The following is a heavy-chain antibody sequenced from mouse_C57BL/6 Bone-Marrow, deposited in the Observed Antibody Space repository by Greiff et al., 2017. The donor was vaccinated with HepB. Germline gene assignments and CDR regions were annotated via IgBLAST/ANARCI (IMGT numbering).Heavy chain of an antibody. CDR2: INPGSGGT. D-gene: IGHD2-3*01. J-gene: IGHJ2*01. CDR3: ARSSYDGYYPDY. V-gene: IGHV1-54*01. CDR1: GYAFTNYL. Sequence: VMLVESGAELVRPGTSVKVSCKASGYAFTNYLIEWVKQRPGQGLEWIGVINPGSGGTNYNEKFKGKATLTADKSSSTAYMQLSSLTSEDSAVYFCARSSYDGYYPDYWGQGTTLTVSS.